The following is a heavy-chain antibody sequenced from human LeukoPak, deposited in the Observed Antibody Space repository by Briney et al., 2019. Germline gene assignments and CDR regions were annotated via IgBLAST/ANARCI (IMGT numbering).Heavy chain of an antibody. CDR2: IKQDGSEK. Sequence: GGSLRLSCAASGFTFSSYWMSWVRQAPGKGLEWVANIKQDGSEKYYVDSVKGRFTISRDNAKNSLYLQMNSLRAEDTAVYYCARDDSEYGDYERFDYWGQGTLVTVSS. D-gene: IGHD4-17*01. CDR3: ARDDSEYGDYERFDY. CDR1: GFTFSSYW. J-gene: IGHJ4*02. V-gene: IGHV3-7*01.